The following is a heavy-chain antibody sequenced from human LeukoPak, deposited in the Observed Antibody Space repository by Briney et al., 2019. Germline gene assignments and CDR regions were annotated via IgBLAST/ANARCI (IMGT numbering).Heavy chain of an antibody. Sequence: GGSLTLSCAASGFTFSDYWMHWVRQAPGKGLVWVSRISSDGSRVTYADSVKGRFTISRDNAKESLYLQMNSLRAEDTAVYYCASGYSSGWYSVSWGQGTQVTVSS. CDR2: ISSDGSRV. CDR1: GFTFSDYW. D-gene: IGHD6-19*01. V-gene: IGHV3-74*01. CDR3: ASGYSSGWYSVS. J-gene: IGHJ5*02.